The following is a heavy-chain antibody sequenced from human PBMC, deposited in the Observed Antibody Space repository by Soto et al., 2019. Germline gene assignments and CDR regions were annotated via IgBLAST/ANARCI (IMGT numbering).Heavy chain of an antibody. V-gene: IGHV3-48*02. CDR2: ISSSSSTI. CDR3: ARDPPPQTYYYYGMDV. CDR1: GFTFSSYS. J-gene: IGHJ6*02. Sequence: GGSLRLSCAASGFTFSSYSMNWVRQAPGKGLEWVSYISSSSSTIYYADSVKGRFTISRDNAKNSLYLQMNSLRDEDTAVYYCARDPPPQTYYYYGMDVWGQGTTVTVSS.